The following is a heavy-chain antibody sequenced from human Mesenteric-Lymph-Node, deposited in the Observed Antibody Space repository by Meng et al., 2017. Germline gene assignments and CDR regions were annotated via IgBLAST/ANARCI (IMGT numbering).Heavy chain of an antibody. V-gene: IGHV4-59*12. CDR2: IYHSGST. Sequence: QVQLQESGPGLVKPSETLSLTCTVSGGSISSYYWSWIRQPPGKGLEWIGNIYHSGSTYYNPSLKSRVTISVDRSKNQFSLKLTSVTAADTAVFFCASARYSSGWGENYFDHWGQGALVTVSS. J-gene: IGHJ4*02. CDR3: ASARYSSGWGENYFDH. CDR1: GGSISSYY. D-gene: IGHD6-19*01.